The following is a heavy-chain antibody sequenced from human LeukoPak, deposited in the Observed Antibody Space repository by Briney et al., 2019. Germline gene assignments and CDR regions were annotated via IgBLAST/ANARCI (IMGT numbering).Heavy chain of an antibody. CDR1: GGSISSGSYY. Sequence: PSETLSLTCTVSGGSISSGSYYWSWIRQLPGKGLEWIGYIYYSGSTNYNPSLESRATISVDTSRNQVSLRLSSVAAADTAVYYCARKDGDWWGQGILVTVSS. CDR2: IYYSGST. CDR3: ARKDGDW. J-gene: IGHJ4*02. D-gene: IGHD3-9*01. V-gene: IGHV4-61*01.